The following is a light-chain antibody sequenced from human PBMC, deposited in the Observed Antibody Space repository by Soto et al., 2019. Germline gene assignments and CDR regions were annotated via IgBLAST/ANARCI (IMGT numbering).Light chain of an antibody. J-gene: IGKJ2*01. CDR1: QSVGSN. CDR3: QQYNHWYT. CDR2: GAS. Sequence: EIEMTQSPDTLSVSPGERATLSCRASQSVGSNLAWYQQKPGQAPRLVIYGASTRATGIPARFSGSGSGTEFTLTINDLQSEDSAVYYCQQYNHWYTFGQGTKLEIK. V-gene: IGKV3-15*01.